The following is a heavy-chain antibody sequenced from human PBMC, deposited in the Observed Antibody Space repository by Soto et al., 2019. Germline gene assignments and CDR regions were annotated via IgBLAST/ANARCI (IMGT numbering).Heavy chain of an antibody. CDR3: ASDSTGWLDP. V-gene: IGHV4-4*07. J-gene: IGHJ5*02. D-gene: IGHD7-27*01. CDR1: GGSVSSYY. Sequence: SETLSLTCTVSGGSVSSYYWSWIRQPAGKGLEWIGRFYTSGNTNYNPSLKSRVTMSLDTSKNQFSLKLSSVTAADTAVYFCASDSTGWLDPWGQGTLVTVSS. CDR2: FYTSGNT.